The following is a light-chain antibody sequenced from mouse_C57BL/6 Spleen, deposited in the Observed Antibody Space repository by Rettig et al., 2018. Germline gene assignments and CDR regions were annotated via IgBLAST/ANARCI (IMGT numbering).Light chain of an antibody. V-gene: IGKV8-19*01. CDR1: QSLLNSGNQKNY. J-gene: IGKJ5*01. CDR3: QNDYSYPPT. Sequence: QSPSSLTVTAGEKVTMSCKSSQSLLNSGNQKNYLTWYQQKPGQPPKLLIYWASTRESGVPDRFTGSGSGTDFTLTISSVQAEDLAVYYCQNDYSYPPTFGAGTKL. CDR2: WAS.